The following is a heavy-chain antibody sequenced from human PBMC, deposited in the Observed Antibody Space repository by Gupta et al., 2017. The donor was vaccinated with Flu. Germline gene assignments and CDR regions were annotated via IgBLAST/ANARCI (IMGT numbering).Heavy chain of an antibody. V-gene: IGHV2-5*02. J-gene: IGHJ4*02. CDR2: IYWDGGK. CDR1: FALSTNGMG. D-gene: IGHD3-9*01. CDR3: EHSGHGAGFESFVGG. Sequence: FALSTNGMGVGWISQPQGKALEWLALIYWDGGKRYSQSLGSRLTITKATSKNQGVLTLASLGPVDTATYFCEHSGHGAGFESFVGGGGQGTLVTVSS.